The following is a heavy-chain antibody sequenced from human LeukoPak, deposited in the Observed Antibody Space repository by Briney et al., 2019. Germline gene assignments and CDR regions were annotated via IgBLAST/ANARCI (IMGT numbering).Heavy chain of an antibody. D-gene: IGHD3-10*01. V-gene: IGHV5-51*01. CDR3: ARQSLSYYYGSGSSRHYYYYYMDV. CDR2: IYPGDSDT. CDR1: GYSFTSYW. Sequence: GESLKISCRGSGYSFTSYWIGWVRQMPGKGLEWMGIIYPGDSDTRYSPSFQGQVTISADKSISTAYLQWSSLKASDTAMYYCARQSLSYYYGSGSSRHYYYYYMDVWGKGTTVTVSS. J-gene: IGHJ6*03.